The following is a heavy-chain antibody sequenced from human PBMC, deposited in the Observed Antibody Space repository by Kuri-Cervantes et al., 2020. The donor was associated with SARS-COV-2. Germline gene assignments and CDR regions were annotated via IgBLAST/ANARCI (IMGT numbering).Heavy chain of an antibody. CDR3: ARLSPIGMVRGVAFDP. Sequence: SETLSLTCTVSGGSISSSSYYWGWIRQPPGKGLEWIGSIYYSGSTYYNPSLKSRVTISVDTSKNQFSLKLSSVAAADTAVYYCARLSPIGMVRGVAFDPWGQGTLVTSPQ. D-gene: IGHD3-10*01. CDR2: IYYSGST. V-gene: IGHV4-39*01. J-gene: IGHJ5*02. CDR1: GGSISSSSYY.